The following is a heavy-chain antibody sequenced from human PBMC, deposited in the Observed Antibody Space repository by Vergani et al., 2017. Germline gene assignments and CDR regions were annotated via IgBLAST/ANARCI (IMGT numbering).Heavy chain of an antibody. CDR3: ARAPRTSGYDPRGYFDY. D-gene: IGHD5-12*01. J-gene: IGHJ4*02. Sequence: QVQLQESGPGLVKPPGTLSLTCAVSGGSISSSNWWSWVRQPPGKGLEWIGEIYHSGSTNYNPSLKSRVTISVDKSKNQFSLKLSSVTAADTAVYYCARAPRTSGYDPRGYFDYWGQGTLVTVSS. CDR1: GGSISSSNW. V-gene: IGHV4-4*03. CDR2: IYHSGST.